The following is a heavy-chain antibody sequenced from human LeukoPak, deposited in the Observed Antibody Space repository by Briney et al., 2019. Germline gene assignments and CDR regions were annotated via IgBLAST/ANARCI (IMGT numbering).Heavy chain of an antibody. CDR2: FYHSGST. Sequence: SETLSLTCSVSGGFNTHYYWSWIRQPPGKGLEWIGYFYHSGSTNYNPSPKSRVTISVDTSKNHFSLKLSSVTAADTAVYYCARRKTWGYYFDYWGQGTLVTVSS. CDR3: ARRKTWGYYFDY. J-gene: IGHJ4*02. CDR1: GGFNTHYY. V-gene: IGHV4-59*01. D-gene: IGHD7-27*01.